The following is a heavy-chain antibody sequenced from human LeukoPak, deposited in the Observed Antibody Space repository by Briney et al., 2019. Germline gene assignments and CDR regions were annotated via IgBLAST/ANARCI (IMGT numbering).Heavy chain of an antibody. CDR3: ARYYDFWSGLVY. J-gene: IGHJ4*02. CDR2: IYYTGST. CDR1: GGSVSSSSYS. V-gene: IGHV4-39*01. Sequence: SETLCLTCTVSGGSVSSSSYSWGWIRQPPGKGLEWIGTIYYTGSTYYNPSLKSRVTISVDTSKNQFSLKLSSVTAADTAVYYCARYYDFWSGLVYWGQGTLVTVSA. D-gene: IGHD3-3*01.